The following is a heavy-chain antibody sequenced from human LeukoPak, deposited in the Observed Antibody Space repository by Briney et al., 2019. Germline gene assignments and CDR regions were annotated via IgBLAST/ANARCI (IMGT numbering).Heavy chain of an antibody. Sequence: PGGSLRLSCAASGFAVSSNYMTWVRQAPGKGLEWVSVLYSSGTTDYADSVKGRFIISRDNSKNTLYLQMNSLRAEDTAVYYCAGDPLHFIAVAGGGSYFDSWGQGTLVTVSS. CDR3: AGDPLHFIAVAGGGSYFDS. D-gene: IGHD6-19*01. V-gene: IGHV3-66*01. CDR2: LYSSGTT. J-gene: IGHJ4*02. CDR1: GFAVSSNY.